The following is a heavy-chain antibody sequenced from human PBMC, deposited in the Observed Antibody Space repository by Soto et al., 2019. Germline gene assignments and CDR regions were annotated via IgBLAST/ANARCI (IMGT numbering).Heavy chain of an antibody. Sequence: QLQLQESGPGLVKPSETLSLTCTVSGGSISSSSYYWGWIRQPPGKGLEWIGSIYYSGSTYYNPSLKSRVTISVDTSKNQFSLKLSSVTAADTAVYYCARRGYCSGGSCYYVGYSYGYPLDYWGQGTLVTVSS. V-gene: IGHV4-39*01. CDR3: ARRGYCSGGSCYYVGYSYGYPLDY. CDR2: IYYSGST. CDR1: GGSISSSSYY. D-gene: IGHD2-15*01. J-gene: IGHJ4*02.